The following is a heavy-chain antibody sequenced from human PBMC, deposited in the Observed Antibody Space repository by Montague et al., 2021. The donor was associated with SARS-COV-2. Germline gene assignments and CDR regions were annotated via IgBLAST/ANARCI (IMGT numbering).Heavy chain of an antibody. J-gene: IGHJ4*02. CDR2: TYYRSKWYN. CDR1: GDSVSSYSAA. Sequence: CAISGDSVSSYSAAWNWIRQSPSIGLEWLGRTYYRSKWYNDYALSVKSRITINPDTSKNHFSLQLNSVTPEDTAIYYCARGVYYDGSGHYSFDYWGQGTLVTVSS. V-gene: IGHV6-1*01. D-gene: IGHD3-22*01. CDR3: ARGVYYDGSGHYSFDY.